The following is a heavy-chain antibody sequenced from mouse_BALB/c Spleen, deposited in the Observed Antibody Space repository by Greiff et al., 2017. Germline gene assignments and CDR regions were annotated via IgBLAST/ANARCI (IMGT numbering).Heavy chain of an antibody. CDR1: GFTFSSFG. D-gene: IGHD3-3*01. J-gene: IGHJ2*01. CDR2: ISSGSSTI. Sequence: EVKLVESGGGLVQPGGSRKLSCAASGFTFSSFGMHWVRQAPEKGLEWVAYISSGSSTIYYADTVKGRFTISRDNPKNTLFLQMTSLRSEDTAMYYCAREGGTPCFDYWGQGTTLTVSS. CDR3: AREGGTPCFDY. V-gene: IGHV5-17*02.